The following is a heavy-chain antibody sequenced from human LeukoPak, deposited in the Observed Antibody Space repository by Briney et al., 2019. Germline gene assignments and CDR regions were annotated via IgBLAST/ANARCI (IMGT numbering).Heavy chain of an antibody. CDR2: INPNGGGT. CDR3: ARDPYYTNSFDY. CDR1: GYTFTGYY. J-gene: IGHJ4*02. Sequence: ASVKVSCKASGYTFTGYYTHWLRQAPGQGLEWMGWINPNGGGTKYAQKFQGRVTVTGDTSINTAYMELGRLKSDDTAVYFCARDPYYTNSFDYWGQGTLVTVSS. D-gene: IGHD2/OR15-2a*01. V-gene: IGHV1-2*02.